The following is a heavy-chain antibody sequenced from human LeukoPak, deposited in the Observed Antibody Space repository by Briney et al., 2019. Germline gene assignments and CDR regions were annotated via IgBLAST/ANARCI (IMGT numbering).Heavy chain of an antibody. J-gene: IGHJ5*02. CDR3: ARRPSFGTTS. CDR2: IYYSGST. CDR1: GGSISSSSYY. Sequence: SETLSLTCTVSGGSISSSSYYWGWIRQPPGKGLEWIGSIYYSGSTYYNPSLKSRVTISVDTSKNQFSLKLSSVTAADTAVYYCARRPSFGTTSWGQGTLVTVSS. V-gene: IGHV4-39*01. D-gene: IGHD4-17*01.